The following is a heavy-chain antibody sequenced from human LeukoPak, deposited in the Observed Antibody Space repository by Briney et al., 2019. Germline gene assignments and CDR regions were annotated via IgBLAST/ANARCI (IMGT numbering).Heavy chain of an antibody. V-gene: IGHV1-18*01. CDR1: GYTFTSYG. Sequence: ASVKVSCTASGYTFTSYGISWVRQAPGQGLEWMGWISAYNGNTNYAQKLQGRVTMTTDTTPSTPYMELRSLRSDDTAVYYCARDLGESDIVVVPAAIGSAFDIWGQGTMVTVSS. J-gene: IGHJ3*02. D-gene: IGHD2-2*02. CDR3: ARDLGESDIVVVPAAIGSAFDI. CDR2: ISAYNGNT.